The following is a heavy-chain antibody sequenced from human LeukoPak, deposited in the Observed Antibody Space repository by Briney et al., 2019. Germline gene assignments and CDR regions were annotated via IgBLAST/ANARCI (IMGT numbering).Heavy chain of an antibody. CDR1: GFTFSKYW. J-gene: IGHJ4*02. Sequence: GGSLRLSCAASGFTFSKYWMNWVRPAPGKGLEWVADIKDDGSNKYYGDSVKGRFTISRDNAENLLYLQMHSLRAEDTAVYYCTRYDFWSGYYFDYWGQGTLVTVSS. CDR2: IKDDGSNK. CDR3: TRYDFWSGYYFDY. V-gene: IGHV3-7*01. D-gene: IGHD3-3*01.